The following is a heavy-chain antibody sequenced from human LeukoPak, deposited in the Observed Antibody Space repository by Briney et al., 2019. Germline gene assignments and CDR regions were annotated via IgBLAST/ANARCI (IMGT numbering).Heavy chain of an antibody. CDR1: GGSISTYN. CDR3: ARRGVAAGEIDF. J-gene: IGHJ4*02. V-gene: IGHV4-59*08. CDR2: ISYTGST. Sequence: PSETLSFTCTVSGGSISTYNWSWIRKPPGKGLEWIGSISYTGSTNCNPSLKSRVTVSVDISKHQFSLRLSSVTAADTAVYYCARRGVAAGEIDFWGQGTLVTVSS. D-gene: IGHD6-19*01.